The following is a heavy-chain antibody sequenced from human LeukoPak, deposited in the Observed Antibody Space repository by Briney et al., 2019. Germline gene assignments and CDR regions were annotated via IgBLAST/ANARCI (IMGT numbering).Heavy chain of an antibody. D-gene: IGHD3-22*01. J-gene: IGHJ2*01. CDR2: ISWDGGST. CDR3: AKYNLPYYYDSSGYWYFDL. V-gene: IGHV3-43D*03. CDR1: GFTFDDYA. Sequence: GGSLRLSCAASGFTFDDYAMHWVRQAPGKGLEWVSLISWDGGSTYYADSVKGRFTISRDNSKNSLYLQMSSLRAEDTALYYCAKYNLPYYYDSSGYWYFDLWGRGTLVTVSS.